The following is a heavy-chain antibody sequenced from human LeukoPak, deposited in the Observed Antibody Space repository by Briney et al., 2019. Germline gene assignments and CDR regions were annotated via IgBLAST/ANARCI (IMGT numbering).Heavy chain of an antibody. CDR1: GYSISSNNW. J-gene: IGHJ4*02. V-gene: IGHV4-28*03. CDR3: AREGGSYRPLDY. D-gene: IGHD3-16*02. CDR2: IYYNGNT. Sequence: SETLSLTCAVSGYSISSNNWWAWVRQPPGKGLEWIGYIYYNGNTYYNPYNPSLTSRVTMSVDTSKNQFSLKLDSVTEIDTAMYYCAREGGSYRPLDYSGQGTLVAVSS.